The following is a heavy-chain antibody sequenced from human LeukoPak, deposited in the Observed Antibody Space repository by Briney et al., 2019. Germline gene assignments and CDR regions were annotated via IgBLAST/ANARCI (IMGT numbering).Heavy chain of an antibody. CDR2: IYHSGST. J-gene: IGHJ4*02. V-gene: IGHV4-38-2*02. D-gene: IGHD3-3*01. CDR1: GYSISSGYY. Sequence: SETLSLTCTVSGYSISSGYYWGWIRQPPGKGLEWIGSIYHSGSTYYNPSLKSRVTISVDTSKNQFSLKLSSVTAADTAVYYCARAYYDFWSGPKYYFDYWGQGTLVTVSS. CDR3: ARAYYDFWSGPKYYFDY.